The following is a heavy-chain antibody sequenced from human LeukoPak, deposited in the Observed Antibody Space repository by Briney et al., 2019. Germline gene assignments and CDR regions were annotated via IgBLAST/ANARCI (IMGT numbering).Heavy chain of an antibody. D-gene: IGHD1-14*01. V-gene: IGHV3-48*03. J-gene: IGHJ4*02. CDR3: ARSPEGLSY. CDR2: ISSSGSTI. CDR1: GFTFSSYE. Sequence: GGSLRLSCAASGFTFSSYEMNWVRQAPGKGLEWVSYISSSGSTIYYADSVKGRFTISRDNAKNSLYLQMNSLRSEDTAVYYCARSPEGLSYWGQGTLVTVSS.